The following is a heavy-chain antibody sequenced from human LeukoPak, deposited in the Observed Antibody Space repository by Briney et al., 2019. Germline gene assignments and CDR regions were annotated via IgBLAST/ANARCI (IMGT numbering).Heavy chain of an antibody. CDR3: ARGRGVHDSHTYDYFDY. J-gene: IGHJ4*02. CDR1: GYTFTSYY. CDR2: INPAGGSA. D-gene: IGHD3-22*01. V-gene: IGHV1-46*01. Sequence: ASVKVSCKASGYTFTSYYIHWVRQAPGQGLEWMGIINPAGGSATYAQKFQGSRLTLTRDTSTSTVYMELSSLRSEDTAVYYCARGRGVHDSHTYDYFDYWGQGSLVTVSS.